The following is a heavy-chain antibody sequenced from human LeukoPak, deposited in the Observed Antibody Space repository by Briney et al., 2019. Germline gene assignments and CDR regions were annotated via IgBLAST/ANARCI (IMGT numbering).Heavy chain of an antibody. D-gene: IGHD6-6*01. V-gene: IGHV1-69*04. J-gene: IGHJ3*02. Sequence: SVKVSCKASGGTFSSYAISWVRQAPGQGLEWMGRIIPILGIANYAQKFQGRVTITADKSTSTAYMELSSLRSEDTAVYYCARPSIAARPDAFDIWGQGTMVTVSS. CDR3: ARPSIAARPDAFDI. CDR1: GGTFSSYA. CDR2: IIPILGIA.